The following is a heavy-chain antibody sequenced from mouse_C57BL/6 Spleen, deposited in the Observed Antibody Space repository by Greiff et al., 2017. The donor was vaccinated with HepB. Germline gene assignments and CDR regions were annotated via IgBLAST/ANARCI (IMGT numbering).Heavy chain of an antibody. V-gene: IGHV5-4*01. Sequence: DVQLQESGGGLVKPGGSLKLSCAASGFTFSSYAMSWVRQTPEKRLEWVATISDGGSYTYYPDNVKGRFTISRDNAKNNLYLQMSHLKSEDTAMYYCARDGLGFDYWGQGTTLTVSS. D-gene: IGHD4-1*01. CDR2: ISDGGSYT. J-gene: IGHJ2*01. CDR3: ARDGLGFDY. CDR1: GFTFSSYA.